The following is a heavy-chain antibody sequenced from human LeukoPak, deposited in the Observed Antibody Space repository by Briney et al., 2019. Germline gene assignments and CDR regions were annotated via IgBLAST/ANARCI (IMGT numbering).Heavy chain of an antibody. CDR2: INRSGST. CDR3: ARQIRDYYDSSGPYYFDY. Sequence: PSETLSLTCAVYGGSFSGYYWSWIRQPPGKGLEWIGEINRSGSTNYNPSLKSRVTISVDTSKNQFSLKLSSVTAADTAVYYCARQIRDYYDSSGPYYFDYWGQGTLVTVSS. V-gene: IGHV4-34*01. J-gene: IGHJ4*02. CDR1: GGSFSGYY. D-gene: IGHD3-22*01.